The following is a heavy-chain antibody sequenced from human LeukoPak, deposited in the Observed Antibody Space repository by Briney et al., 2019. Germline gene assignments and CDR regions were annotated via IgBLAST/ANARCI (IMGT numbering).Heavy chain of an antibody. CDR2: IYTSGST. CDR1: GGSISSYY. J-gene: IGHJ3*02. Sequence: SETLSLTCTVSGGSISSYYWGWIRRPPQKGLEWIGRIYTSGSTNYNPSLKSRVTMLVDTSKNQFSLKLSSVTAADTAVYYCARDLWIQLWSPERAFDIWGQGTMDTVSS. CDR3: ARDLWIQLWSPERAFDI. V-gene: IGHV4-4*07. D-gene: IGHD5-18*01.